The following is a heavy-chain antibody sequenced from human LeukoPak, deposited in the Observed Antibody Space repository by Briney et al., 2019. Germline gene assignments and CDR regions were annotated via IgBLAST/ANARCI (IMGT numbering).Heavy chain of an antibody. V-gene: IGHV4-59*01. CDR2: SYYSGYT. D-gene: IGHD6-19*01. CDR3: AREVAVAGNTGSFDP. CDR1: GASINTYY. Sequence: SETLSLTCTVSGASINTYYWSWIRQPPGKGLQWIGFSYYSGYTNYNPSLKSRVTISVDTSKNQFSLKLSSVTPADTAVYYCAREVAVAGNTGSFDPWGQGTLVTVSS. J-gene: IGHJ5*02.